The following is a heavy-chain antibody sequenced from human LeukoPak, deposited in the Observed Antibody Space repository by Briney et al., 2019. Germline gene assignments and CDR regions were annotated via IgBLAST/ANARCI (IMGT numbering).Heavy chain of an antibody. CDR1: GYTFTGYY. CDR2: INPNSGGT. J-gene: IGHJ6*02. V-gene: IGHV1-2*04. CDR3: ARGNGDSSGWYLRWDYYGMDV. D-gene: IGHD6-19*01. Sequence: ASVKVSCKASGYTFTGYYMHWVRQAPGQGLEWMGWINPNSGGTNYAQKFQGWVTMTRDTSISTAYMELRSLRSDDTAVYYCARGNGDSSGWYLRWDYYGMDVWGQGTTVTVSS.